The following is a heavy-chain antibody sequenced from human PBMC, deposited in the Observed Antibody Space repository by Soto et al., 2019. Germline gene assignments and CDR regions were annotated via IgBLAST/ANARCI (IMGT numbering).Heavy chain of an antibody. CDR3: ARTYYYDSSGYYHYYFDY. CDR1: GGTFSSYA. J-gene: IGHJ4*02. D-gene: IGHD3-22*01. V-gene: IGHV1-69*13. Sequence: SVKVSCKASGGTFSSYAISWVRQAPGQGLEWMGGIIPIFGTANYAQKFQGRVTITADESTSTAYMELSSLRSEDTAVYYCARTYYYDSSGYYHYYFDYWGQGTLVTVSS. CDR2: IIPIFGTA.